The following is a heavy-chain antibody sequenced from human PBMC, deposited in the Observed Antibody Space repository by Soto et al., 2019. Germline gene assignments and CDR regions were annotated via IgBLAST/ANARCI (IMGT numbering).Heavy chain of an antibody. Sequence: GASVKVSCKVSGYTLTELSMHWVRQAPGKGLEWMGGFDPEDGETIYAQKFQGRVTMAEDTSTDTAYMELSSLRSEDTAVYYCATHSRVVVAATRGRPGYFDYWGQGTLVTVSS. V-gene: IGHV1-24*01. CDR1: GYTLTELS. J-gene: IGHJ4*02. CDR3: ATHSRVVVAATRGRPGYFDY. D-gene: IGHD2-15*01. CDR2: FDPEDGET.